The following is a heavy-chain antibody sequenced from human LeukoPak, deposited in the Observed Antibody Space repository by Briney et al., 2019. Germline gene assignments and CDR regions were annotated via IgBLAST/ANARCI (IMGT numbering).Heavy chain of an antibody. J-gene: IGHJ1*01. CDR3: ARDALGAAAGNEYFQH. V-gene: IGHV1-18*01. D-gene: IGHD6-13*01. CDR1: GYTFTSYG. Sequence: GASVKVSCKASGYTFTSYGISWVRQAPGQGLEWMGWISAYNGNTNYAQKRQGRVTMTTDTSTSTAYMELRSLRSDDTAVYYCARDALGAAAGNEYFQHWGQGTLVTVSS. CDR2: ISAYNGNT.